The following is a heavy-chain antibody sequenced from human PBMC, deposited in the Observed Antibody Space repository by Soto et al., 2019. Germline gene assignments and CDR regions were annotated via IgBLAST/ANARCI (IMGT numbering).Heavy chain of an antibody. D-gene: IGHD3-22*01. CDR2: IKQDGSEE. Sequence: EVRLVESGGGLVRRGGSLRLSCAASGFTFSGYWMTWVRQAPGEGLEWVANIKQDGSEEYYVDSVKGRFTISRDNAKNSLYLQMHSLRVEYTAVYYCARISQYYDTCAYYFTQNYFDYWGQGALVTVSS. J-gene: IGHJ4*02. V-gene: IGHV3-7*01. CDR1: GFTFSGYW. CDR3: ARISQYYDTCAYYFTQNYFDY.